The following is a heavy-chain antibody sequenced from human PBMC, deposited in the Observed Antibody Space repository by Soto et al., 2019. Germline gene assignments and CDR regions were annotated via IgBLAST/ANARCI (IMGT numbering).Heavy chain of an antibody. CDR3: ARGPGRITIFGVVPNVLNWFDP. Sequence: SETLSLTCAVYGGSFSGYYWRWIRQPPGKGLEWIGEINHSGSTNYNPSLKSRVTISVDTSKNQFSLKLSSVTAADTAVYYCARGPGRITIFGVVPNVLNWFDPWGQGTLVTVSS. D-gene: IGHD3-3*01. J-gene: IGHJ5*02. V-gene: IGHV4-34*01. CDR2: INHSGST. CDR1: GGSFSGYY.